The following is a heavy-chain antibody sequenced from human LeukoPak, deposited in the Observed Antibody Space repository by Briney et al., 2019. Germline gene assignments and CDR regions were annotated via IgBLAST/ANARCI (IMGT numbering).Heavy chain of an antibody. CDR3: ARDPSVGATSNWFDP. V-gene: IGHV1-2*02. CDR2: INPNSGGT. CDR1: GYTFTGYY. Sequence: ASVKVSCKASGYTFTGYYMHWVRQTPGQGLEWMGWINPNSGGTNYAQKFQGRVTMTRDTSISTAYMELSRLRSDDTAVYYCARDPSVGATSNWFDPWGQGTLVTVSS. D-gene: IGHD1-26*01. J-gene: IGHJ5*02.